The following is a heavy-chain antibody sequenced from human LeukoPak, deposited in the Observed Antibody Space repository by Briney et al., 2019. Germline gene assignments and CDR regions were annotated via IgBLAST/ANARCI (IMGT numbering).Heavy chain of an antibody. J-gene: IGHJ5*02. D-gene: IGHD3-10*02. CDR2: INHSGST. Sequence: SETLSLTCAVYGGSFSGYYWSWIRQPPGKGLEWIREINHSGSTNYNPSLKSRVTISVDTSKNQFSLKLSSVTAADTAVYYCARDYNVNWFDPWGQGTLVTVSS. V-gene: IGHV4-34*01. CDR3: ARDYNVNWFDP. CDR1: GGSFSGYY.